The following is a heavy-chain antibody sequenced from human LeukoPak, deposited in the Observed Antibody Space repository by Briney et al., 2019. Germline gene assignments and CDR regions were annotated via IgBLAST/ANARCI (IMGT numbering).Heavy chain of an antibody. CDR1: GFTFSSYA. Sequence: SGGSLRLSCAASGFTFSSYARHWVRQAPGKGLEWVAVISYDGSNKYYADSVKGRFTISRDNSKNTLYLQMNSLRAEDTAVYYCAKEMGDYYDSSGYYPGDYWGQGTLVTVSS. V-gene: IGHV3-30*04. CDR2: ISYDGSNK. D-gene: IGHD3-22*01. J-gene: IGHJ4*02. CDR3: AKEMGDYYDSSGYYPGDY.